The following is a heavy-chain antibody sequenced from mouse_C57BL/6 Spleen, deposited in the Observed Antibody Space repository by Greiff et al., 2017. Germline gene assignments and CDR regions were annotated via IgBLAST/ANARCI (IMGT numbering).Heavy chain of an antibody. CDR2: IYPRSGNT. J-gene: IGHJ4*01. Sequence: VQLQQSGAELARPGASVKLSCKASGYTFTSYGISWVKQRTGQGLEWIGEIYPRSGNTYYNEKFKGKATLTADKSSSTAYMELRSLTSEDSAVFFCARVSSGYYAMDYWGQGTSVTVSS. V-gene: IGHV1-81*01. D-gene: IGHD3-2*02. CDR3: ARVSSGYYAMDY. CDR1: GYTFTSYG.